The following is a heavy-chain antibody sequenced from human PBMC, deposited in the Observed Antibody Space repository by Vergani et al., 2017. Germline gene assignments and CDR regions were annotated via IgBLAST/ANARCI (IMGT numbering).Heavy chain of an antibody. D-gene: IGHD6-6*01. CDR2: INPNSGGT. Sequence: QVQLVQSGAEVKKPGASVKVSCKASGYTFTGYYMHWVRQAPGQGLEWMGRINPNSGGTTYAQKFQGRVTMTRNPSISTAYMELSRLRSDDTAVYYCARDLAARPSFLYYFDYWGQGTLVTVSS. J-gene: IGHJ4*02. CDR1: GYTFTGYY. CDR3: ARDLAARPSFLYYFDY. V-gene: IGHV1-2*06.